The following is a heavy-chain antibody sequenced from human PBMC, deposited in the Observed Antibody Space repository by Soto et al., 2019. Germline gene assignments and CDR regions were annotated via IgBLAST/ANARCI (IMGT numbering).Heavy chain of an antibody. V-gene: IGHV5-10-1*01. CDR2: LDPSDSYN. Sequence: GESLKISCKGSGYSFTSYWISWVRQMPGKGLEWMGRLDPSDSYNNYSPSFQGHVTISANKSISTAYLQRSSLKAADTAMYYCARAGGLSSSWYINYNHCGMDIWGPGTTVTVSS. J-gene: IGHJ6*02. CDR1: GYSFTSYW. D-gene: IGHD6-13*01. CDR3: ARAGGLSSSWYINYNHCGMDI.